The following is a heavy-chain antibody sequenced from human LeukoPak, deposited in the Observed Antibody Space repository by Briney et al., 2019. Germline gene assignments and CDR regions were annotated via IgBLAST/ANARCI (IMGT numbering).Heavy chain of an antibody. CDR3: ARDFYYGSGKEGISGYYYYYMDV. D-gene: IGHD3-10*01. J-gene: IGHJ6*03. V-gene: IGHV1-2*02. CDR2: INPNSGAT. CDR1: GYSFADYY. Sequence: ASVKVSCKASGYSFADYYMHWVRQAPGQGLEWIGWINPNSGATNYAQKFQGRVTMTRDTSNSTAYMELSRLRSDDTAVYYCARDFYYGSGKEGISGYYYYYMDVWGKGTTVTVSS.